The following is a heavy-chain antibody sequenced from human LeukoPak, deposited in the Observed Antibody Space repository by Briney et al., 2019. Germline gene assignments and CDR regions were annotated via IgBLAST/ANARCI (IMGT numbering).Heavy chain of an antibody. CDR2: ISRDGGST. Sequence: AGGSLRLSCAASGFTFDDYAMHWVRQAPGKGLEWVSLISRDGGSTYCADSVKGRFTISRDNSKNSLYLQMNSLRAEDTALYYCATSYDSSGYYPFQHWGQGTLVTVSS. CDR1: GFTFDDYA. V-gene: IGHV3-43D*04. CDR3: ATSYDSSGYYPFQH. D-gene: IGHD3-22*01. J-gene: IGHJ1*01.